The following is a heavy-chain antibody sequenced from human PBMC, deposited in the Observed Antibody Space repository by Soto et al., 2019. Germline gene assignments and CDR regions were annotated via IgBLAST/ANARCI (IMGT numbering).Heavy chain of an antibody. D-gene: IGHD3-3*01. V-gene: IGHV3-23*01. CDR2: ISGSGGST. CDR1: GSTFSSYA. Sequence: GGSLRLSCAASGSTFSSYAMSWVRQAPGKGLEWVSAISGSGGSTYYADSVKGRFTISRDNSKNTLYLQMNSLRAEDTAVYYCAKRSGFLEWSLPLAPWGQGTLVTVSS. CDR3: AKRSGFLEWSLPLAP. J-gene: IGHJ5*02.